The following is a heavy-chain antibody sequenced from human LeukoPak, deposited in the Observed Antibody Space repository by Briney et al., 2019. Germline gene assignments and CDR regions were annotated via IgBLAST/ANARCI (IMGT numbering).Heavy chain of an antibody. CDR3: ARTLGDYDILTGYYNPYYYGMDV. Sequence: ASVKVSCKASGYTFTSYAMHWVRQAPGQRLEWMGWSNAGNGNTKYSQEFQGRVTITRDTSASTAYMELSSLRSEDMAVYYCARTLGDYDILTGYYNPYYYGMDVWGQGTTVTVSS. J-gene: IGHJ6*02. CDR1: GYTFTSYA. D-gene: IGHD3-9*01. CDR2: SNAGNGNT. V-gene: IGHV1-3*02.